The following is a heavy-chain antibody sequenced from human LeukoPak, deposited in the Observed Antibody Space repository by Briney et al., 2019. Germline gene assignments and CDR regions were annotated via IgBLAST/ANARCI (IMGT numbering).Heavy chain of an antibody. CDR3: ARDGRARIGGDYRH. CDR2: ISAYNGNT. Sequence: ASVKVSRKASGYTFTNYGISWVRHAPGQGLEWMGWISAYNGNTNYAQKLQGRVTMTTDTSTSTAYIELRSLRSDDTAVYYFARDGRARIGGDYRHWGQGTLVTVSS. CDR1: GYTFTNYG. V-gene: IGHV1-18*01. D-gene: IGHD2-21*02. J-gene: IGHJ4*02.